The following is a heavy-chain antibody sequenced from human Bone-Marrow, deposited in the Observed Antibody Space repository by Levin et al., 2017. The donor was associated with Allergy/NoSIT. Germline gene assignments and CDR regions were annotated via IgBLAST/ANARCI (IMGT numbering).Heavy chain of an antibody. CDR1: GFTFSDYY. Sequence: GESLKISCAASGFTFSDYYMSWFRQAPGRGLEWIAYISSAGSSISHADSVKGRFTISRDNDKHGLYLQMNSLRAEDTAVYYCATGNWGPVFEYWGQGTLVTVSS. J-gene: IGHJ4*02. D-gene: IGHD7-27*01. V-gene: IGHV3-11*01. CDR2: ISSAGSSI. CDR3: ATGNWGPVFEY.